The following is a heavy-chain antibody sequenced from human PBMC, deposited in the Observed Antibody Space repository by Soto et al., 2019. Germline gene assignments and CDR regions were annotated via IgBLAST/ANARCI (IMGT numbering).Heavy chain of an antibody. CDR3: ARDVVKRSYYDFWSGSLF. D-gene: IGHD3-3*01. J-gene: IGHJ4*02. V-gene: IGHV3-7*01. CDR1: GFTFSSYW. CDR2: IKHDAGET. Sequence: EVQLVESGGGLVQPGGSLRLSCAASGFTFSSYWMSWVRQAPGKGLEWVVSIKHDAGETYYLDSVKGRFTVSRDNAKYSLYLQMDSLRGEDTAMYYCARDVVKRSYYDFWSGSLFWGQGSLVTVSS.